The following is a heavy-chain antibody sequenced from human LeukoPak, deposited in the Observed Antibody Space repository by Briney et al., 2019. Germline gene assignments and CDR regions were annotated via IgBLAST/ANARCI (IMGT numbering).Heavy chain of an antibody. Sequence: ASVKVSCKASGYTFTSYYMHWVRQAPGQGLEWMGLINPSGGRTTYAQKFQGRVTLTRDMSTSTVYMELSSLRSEDTAVYYCARVATGYGDYEFDYWGQGTLVTVSS. D-gene: IGHD4-17*01. CDR1: GYTFTSYY. CDR2: INPSGGRT. CDR3: ARVATGYGDYEFDY. V-gene: IGHV1-46*01. J-gene: IGHJ4*02.